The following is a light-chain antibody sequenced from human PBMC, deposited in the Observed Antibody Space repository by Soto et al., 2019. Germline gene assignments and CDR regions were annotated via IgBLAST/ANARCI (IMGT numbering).Light chain of an antibody. CDR2: DTS. CDR3: QQYNQWPPLT. V-gene: IGKV3D-15*01. Sequence: EIVMTQSPAALSVSPGERVTLSCRASQRVSRDLAWYQQKPGQAPRLLIYDTSTRATGVPARFSGSGSGTEFTLTISDLQSEDFAVYYCQQYNQWPPLTFGGGTKVDIX. CDR1: QRVSRD. J-gene: IGKJ4*01.